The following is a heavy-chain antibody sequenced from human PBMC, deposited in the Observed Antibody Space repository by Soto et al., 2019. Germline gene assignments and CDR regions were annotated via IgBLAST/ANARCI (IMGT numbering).Heavy chain of an antibody. J-gene: IGHJ6*02. CDR3: ARACSSTSCYTVMDYYYGMDV. Sequence: ASVKVSCKASGYTFTGYYMHWVRQAPGQGLEWMGWINPNSGGTNYAQKFQGSVTMTRDTSISTAYMELSRLRSDDTAAYYCARACSSTSCYTVMDYYYGMDVWGQGTTVTVSS. CDR1: GYTFTGYY. CDR2: INPNSGGT. V-gene: IGHV1-2*02. D-gene: IGHD2-2*02.